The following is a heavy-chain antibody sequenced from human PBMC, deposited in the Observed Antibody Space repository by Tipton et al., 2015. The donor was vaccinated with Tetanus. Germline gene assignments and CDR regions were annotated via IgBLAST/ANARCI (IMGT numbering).Heavy chain of an antibody. CDR1: GFTFSSYG. Sequence: SLRLSCAASGFTFSSYGMHWVRQAPGRGLEWVALTSYGGSNQYYADSVKGRFTISRDYSRNTLYLEMNSLRAEDTALYYCAKDISASYPGSLGSWGQGTLVTVSS. CDR2: TSYGGSNQ. V-gene: IGHV3-30*18. J-gene: IGHJ4*02. D-gene: IGHD3-16*01. CDR3: AKDISASYPGSLGS.